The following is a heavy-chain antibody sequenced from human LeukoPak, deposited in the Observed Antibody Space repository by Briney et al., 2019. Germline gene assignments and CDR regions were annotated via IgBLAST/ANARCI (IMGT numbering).Heavy chain of an antibody. D-gene: IGHD5-24*01. CDR2: IKPDGREK. V-gene: IGHV3-7*03. Sequence: GGSLRLSCEASGSTLSNYLITWVRQAPGKGLEWVANIKPDGREKYYMPSVKGRFTISRDSAKNSFYLQMNSLRAEDTAVYYCATMASNVFKYWGQGTLVTVSS. J-gene: IGHJ4*02. CDR3: ATMASNVFKY. CDR1: GSTLSNYL.